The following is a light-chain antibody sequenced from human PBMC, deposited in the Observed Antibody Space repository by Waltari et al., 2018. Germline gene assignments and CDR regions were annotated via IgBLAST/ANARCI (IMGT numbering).Light chain of an antibody. Sequence: EIVMTQSPATLSVSPGERATLSCRASPSISSQLAWYQQKPGQAPRLLIYGASTRATGIPARFSGSGSGTEFTLTISSLQSEDFAVYCCQQYHESPPITFGPGTKVDIK. CDR1: PSISSQ. V-gene: IGKV3-15*01. J-gene: IGKJ3*01. CDR2: GAS. CDR3: QQYHESPPIT.